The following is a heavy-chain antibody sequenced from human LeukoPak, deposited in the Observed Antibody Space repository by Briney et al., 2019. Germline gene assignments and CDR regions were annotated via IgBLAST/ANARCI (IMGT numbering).Heavy chain of an antibody. V-gene: IGHV3-23*01. J-gene: IGHJ4*02. CDR1: GFTFSSYA. CDR3: AKDFMVRGVRYYFDY. CDR2: ISGSGGST. Sequence: GGSPRLSCAASGFTFSSYAMSWVRQAPGKGLEWVSAISGSGGSTYYADSVKGRFTISRDNSKNTLYLQMNSLRAEDTAVYYCAKDFMVRGVRYYFDYWGQGTLVTVSS. D-gene: IGHD3-10*01.